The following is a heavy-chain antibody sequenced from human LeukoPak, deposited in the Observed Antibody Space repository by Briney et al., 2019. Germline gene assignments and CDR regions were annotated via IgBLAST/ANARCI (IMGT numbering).Heavy chain of an antibody. V-gene: IGHV1-69*13. CDR3: ARGGSHYDFWSGYNWFDP. J-gene: IGHJ5*02. Sequence: SVKVSCKASGGTFSSYAISWVRQAPGQGLEWMGGIIPIFGTANCAQKFQGRVTITADESTSTAYMELSSLRSEDTAVYYCARGGSHYDFWSGYNWFDPWGQGTLVTVSS. D-gene: IGHD3-3*01. CDR1: GGTFSSYA. CDR2: IIPIFGTA.